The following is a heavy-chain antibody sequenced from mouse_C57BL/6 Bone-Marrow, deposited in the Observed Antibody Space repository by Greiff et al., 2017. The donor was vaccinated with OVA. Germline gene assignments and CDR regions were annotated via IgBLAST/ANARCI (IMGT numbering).Heavy chain of an antibody. J-gene: IGHJ4*01. CDR3: TRWNYYGFYAMDY. CDR1: GYTFTSYW. V-gene: IGHV1-5*01. Sequence: VQLQQSGTVLARPGASVKMSCKTSGYTFTSYWMHWVKQRPGQGLEWIGAIYPGNSDTSYNQKFKGKAKLTAVTSASTAYMELSSLTNEDSAVYYCTRWNYYGFYAMDYWGQGTSVTVSS. CDR2: IYPGNSDT. D-gene: IGHD1-1*01.